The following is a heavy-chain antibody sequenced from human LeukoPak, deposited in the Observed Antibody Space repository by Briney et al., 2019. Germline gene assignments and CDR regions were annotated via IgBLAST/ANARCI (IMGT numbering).Heavy chain of an antibody. V-gene: IGHV3-49*04. CDR1: GFTFSSYA. Sequence: GGSLRLSCAASGFTFSSYAMSWVRQAPGKGLEWVGFIRSKAYGGTTEYAASVKGRFTISRDDSKSIAYLQMNSLKTEDTAVYYCTRPSSIAARREYYFDYWGQGTLVTVSS. CDR3: TRPSSIAARREYYFDY. D-gene: IGHD6-6*01. CDR2: IRSKAYGGTT. J-gene: IGHJ4*02.